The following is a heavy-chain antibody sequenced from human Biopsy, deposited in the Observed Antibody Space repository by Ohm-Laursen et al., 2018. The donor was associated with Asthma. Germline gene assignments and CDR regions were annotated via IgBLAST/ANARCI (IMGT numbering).Heavy chain of an antibody. CDR2: IKHDGSEK. Sequence: SLSLSFSASGFIFVDYCMSWVRQVPGQGLEWVDNIKHDGSEKNHVDSLKGRFTISRDNAKNLLFLQMNSLRAEDTAVYYCARTFHFWSPYHAEHYQLWGQGTLVTVSS. CDR3: ARTFHFWSPYHAEHYQL. J-gene: IGHJ1*01. D-gene: IGHD3-3*01. CDR1: GFIFVDYC. V-gene: IGHV3-7*01.